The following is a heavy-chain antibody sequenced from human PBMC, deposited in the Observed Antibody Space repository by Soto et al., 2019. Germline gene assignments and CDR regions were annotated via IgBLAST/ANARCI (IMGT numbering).Heavy chain of an antibody. J-gene: IGHJ4*02. Sequence: SVKVSCKASGGTFSSYAISWVRQAPGQGLEWMGGIIPIFGTANYAQKFQGRVTITADESTSTAYMELSSLRSEDTAVYYCARSTRSGYLGQAHFDYWGQGTLVTVSS. V-gene: IGHV1-69*13. CDR2: IIPIFGTA. CDR1: GGTFSSYA. D-gene: IGHD3-22*01. CDR3: ARSTRSGYLGQAHFDY.